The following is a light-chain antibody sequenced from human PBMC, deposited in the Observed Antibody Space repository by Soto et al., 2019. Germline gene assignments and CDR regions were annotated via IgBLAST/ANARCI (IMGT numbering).Light chain of an antibody. CDR3: MQGAHWPLT. CDR2: KVS. Sequence: DVVMTQSPLSLPVTLGQPASISCKSSQSLVNSDGNTYLHWFQQRPGQSPRRLIYKVSNRDSGVPDRFSGSGSGTDFTLKISRVEAEDVGIYYCMQGAHWPLTFGGGTKVDIK. CDR1: QSLVNSDGNTY. J-gene: IGKJ4*01. V-gene: IGKV2-30*01.